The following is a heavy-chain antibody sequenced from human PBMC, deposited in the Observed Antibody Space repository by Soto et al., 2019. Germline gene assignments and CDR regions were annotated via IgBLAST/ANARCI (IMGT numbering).Heavy chain of an antibody. D-gene: IGHD3-22*01. J-gene: IGHJ3*02. CDR2: IYPGDSDT. CDR1: GYSFTSYW. Sequence: PGESLKISCKGSGYSFTSYWIGWVRQMPGKGLEWIGIIYPGDSDTRYSPSFQGQVTISADKSISTAYLQWSSLKASDTAMYYCALDYYDSTRAPAAFAIWGQGTMVTVSS. V-gene: IGHV5-51*01. CDR3: ALDYYDSTRAPAAFAI.